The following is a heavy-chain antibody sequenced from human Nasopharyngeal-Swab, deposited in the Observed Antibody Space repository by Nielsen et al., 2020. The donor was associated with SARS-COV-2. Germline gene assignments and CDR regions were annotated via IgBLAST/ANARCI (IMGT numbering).Heavy chain of an antibody. CDR2: INHSGST. Sequence: WIRQPPGKGLEWIGEINHSGSTYYNPSLKSRVTISVDTSKNQFSLKLSSVTAADTAVYYCARVVWLQSHYYFDYWGQGTLVTVSS. CDR3: ARVVWLQSHYYFDY. J-gene: IGHJ4*02. V-gene: IGHV4-34*01. D-gene: IGHD5-24*01.